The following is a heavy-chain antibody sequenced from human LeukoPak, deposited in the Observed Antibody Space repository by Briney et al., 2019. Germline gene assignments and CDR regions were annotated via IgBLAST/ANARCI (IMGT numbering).Heavy chain of an antibody. J-gene: IGHJ4*02. V-gene: IGHV4-59*01. CDR3: ARDGELGSFHFDY. Sequence: ETLSLTCTVSGGSISSYYWSWIRQPPGKGLEWIGYIYYSGSTNYNPSLKSRVTISVDTSKNQFSLKLSSVTAADTAVYYCARDGELGSFHFDYWGQGTLVTVSS. CDR2: IYYSGST. CDR1: GGSISSYY. D-gene: IGHD7-27*01.